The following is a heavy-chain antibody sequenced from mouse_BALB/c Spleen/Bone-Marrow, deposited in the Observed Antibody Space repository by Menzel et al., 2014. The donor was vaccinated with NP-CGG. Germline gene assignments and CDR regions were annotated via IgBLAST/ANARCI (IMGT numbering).Heavy chain of an antibody. CDR2: ISSGSTAI. Sequence: EVKLMESGGGLVQPGGSRKLSCAAPGFTFSSFGMHWVRQAPEKGLEWVAYISSGSTAIFYADTVKGRFTISRDNPKNTLFLQMTSLRSEDTAMYYCTRGGNWDDFDVWGAGTTVTVSS. CDR1: GFTFSSFG. V-gene: IGHV5-17*02. D-gene: IGHD4-1*01. CDR3: TRGGNWDDFDV. J-gene: IGHJ1*01.